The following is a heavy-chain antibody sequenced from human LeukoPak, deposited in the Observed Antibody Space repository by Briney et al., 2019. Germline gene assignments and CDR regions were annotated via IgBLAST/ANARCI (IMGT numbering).Heavy chain of an antibody. CDR2: FDPEDGET. CDR3: ATVGTTTCFDY. J-gene: IGHJ4*02. Sequence: ASVTVSFKFSGYTLTELSMHWVRRAPGKGLAWMGGFDPEDGETIYAQKFQGRVTMTEDTSTDTAYMELSSLRSEDTAVYYCATVGTTTCFDYWGQGTLVTVSS. V-gene: IGHV1-24*01. CDR1: GYTLTELS. D-gene: IGHD1-7*01.